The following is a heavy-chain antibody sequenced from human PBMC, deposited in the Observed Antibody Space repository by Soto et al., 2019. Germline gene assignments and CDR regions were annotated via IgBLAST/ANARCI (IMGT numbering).Heavy chain of an antibody. Sequence: QVRLVESGGGVVQPGRSLRLSCAASGFTFSNYAMHWVRQAPGKGLEWVAVMSFDETKKYHAASVEGRFTISRDNSQNTLDLQMNSLRAEDTALYYCARSHAPYYCDTTGFFFGLDVWGQGTTVVVSS. CDR3: ARSHAPYYCDTTGFFFGLDV. CDR2: MSFDETKK. V-gene: IGHV3-30-3*01. D-gene: IGHD3-22*01. CDR1: GFTFSNYA. J-gene: IGHJ6*02.